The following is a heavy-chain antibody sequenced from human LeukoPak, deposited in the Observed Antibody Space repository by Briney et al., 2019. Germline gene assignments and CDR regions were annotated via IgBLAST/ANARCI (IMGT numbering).Heavy chain of an antibody. D-gene: IGHD2-2*01. CDR1: GFTFSSYS. CDR3: ARGYCSSTSCYVVPHDS. CDR2: ISSSSSYI. Sequence: GGSLRLSCAASGFTFSSYSMNWVRQAPGKGLEWVSSISSSSSYIYYADSVKGRFTISRDNAKNSLYLQMNSLRAEDTAVYYCARGYCSSTSCYVVPHDSWGQGALVTVSS. J-gene: IGHJ4*02. V-gene: IGHV3-21*01.